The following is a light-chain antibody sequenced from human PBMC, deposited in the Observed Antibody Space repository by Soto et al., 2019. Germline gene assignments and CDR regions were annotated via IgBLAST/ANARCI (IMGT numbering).Light chain of an antibody. CDR2: EVS. Sequence: QSVLTQPPSASGSLGQSVTISYTGTSSDIGTYDYVSWYQQHPGRAPKLIIFEVSKRPSGVPDRFSGSKSGNTASLIVSGLQPDDEAEYHCTSYTGDDFTFIFGTGTKVTVL. J-gene: IGLJ1*01. CDR1: SSDIGTYDY. CDR3: TSYTGDDFTFI. V-gene: IGLV2-8*01.